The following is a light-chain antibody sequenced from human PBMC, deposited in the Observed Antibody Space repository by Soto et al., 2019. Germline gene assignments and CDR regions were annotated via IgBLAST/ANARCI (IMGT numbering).Light chain of an antibody. Sequence: QSVLTQPPSVSGAPGQRGTISFAGSSSNIGAGYDVHWYQHLPGTAPKLLIFGNSNRPSGVPDRFSASKSGTSASLAITGLQAEDEADYYCQSYDSGLSGSVFGTGTKVTVL. J-gene: IGLJ1*01. CDR3: QSYDSGLSGSV. V-gene: IGLV1-40*01. CDR2: GNS. CDR1: SSNIGAGYD.